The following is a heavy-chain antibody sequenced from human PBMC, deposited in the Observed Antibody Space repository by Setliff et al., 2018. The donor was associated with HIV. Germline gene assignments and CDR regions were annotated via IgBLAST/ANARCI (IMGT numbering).Heavy chain of an antibody. CDR3: AKDRDTTGWYVTTQFDY. J-gene: IGHJ4*02. CDR1: GDTFTSYY. CDR2: INPSSGST. Sequence: RASVKVSCKASGDTFTSYYMHWVRQAPGQGLEWMGTINPSSGSTTYAQKFQGRVTMTRDTSTSTVYLKMNSLRDDDTAVYYCAKDRDTTGWYVTTQFDYWGQGTLVTVSS. V-gene: IGHV1-46*01. D-gene: IGHD1-1*01.